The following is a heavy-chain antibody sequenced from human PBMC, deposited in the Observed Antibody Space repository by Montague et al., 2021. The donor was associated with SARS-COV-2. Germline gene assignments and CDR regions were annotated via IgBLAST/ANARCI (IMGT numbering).Heavy chain of an antibody. V-gene: IGHV4-59*02. Sequence: SETLSLTCTVSGDSVSHDFWTWIRQPPGKGLEWIGYVYYSRSSSXXPSLRGRVSIAVDTSKNQFSLRLRTVTAADTAIYYCVRDPAPSGSGTFYDYWGQGTLVAVSS. J-gene: IGHJ4*02. CDR3: VRDPAPSGSGTFYDY. CDR1: GDSVSHDF. CDR2: VYYSRSS. D-gene: IGHD1-26*01.